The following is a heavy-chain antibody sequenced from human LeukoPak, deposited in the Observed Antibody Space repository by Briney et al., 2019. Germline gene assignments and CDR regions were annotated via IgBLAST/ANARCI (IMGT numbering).Heavy chain of an antibody. J-gene: IGHJ4*02. CDR2: INPNSGGT. CDR3: ARRHSSGWYYFDY. CDR1: GYTFTGYY. Sequence: ASVKVSCKASGYTFTGYYMHWVRQAPGQGLEWMGWINPNSGGTNYAQKFQGRVTMTRDTSTSTAYMELSRLRSDDTAVYYCARRHSSGWYYFDYWGQGTLVTVSS. D-gene: IGHD6-19*01. V-gene: IGHV1-2*02.